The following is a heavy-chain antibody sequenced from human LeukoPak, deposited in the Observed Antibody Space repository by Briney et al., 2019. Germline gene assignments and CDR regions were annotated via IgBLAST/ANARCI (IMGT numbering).Heavy chain of an antibody. V-gene: IGHV3-21*04. J-gene: IGHJ5*02. CDR2: ISRSSNYK. CDR1: GFTFSSYG. D-gene: IGHD2-2*01. Sequence: PGGTLRLSCAASGFTFSSYGMTWVRQAPGKGLERVSSISRSSNYKYYADSVKGRFTISRDNAKNSLYLQMNSLRAEDTAVYYCANAKLRSSPVNWFDPWGQGTLVTVSS. CDR3: ANAKLRSSPVNWFDP.